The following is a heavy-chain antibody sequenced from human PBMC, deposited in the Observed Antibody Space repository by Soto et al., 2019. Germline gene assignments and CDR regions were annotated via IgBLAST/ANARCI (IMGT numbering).Heavy chain of an antibody. CDR3: VDVTPRA. Sequence: EVQVVESGGGLVQPGGSLRLSCAASGFIFSNYWMYWVRQAPGKGLVWVSRINTDGSMTNYADSVKGRFTISRDNAKNTLYLRMSRLRVEDTAVYYCVDVTPRAWGQGTLVTVSS. CDR2: INTDGSMT. J-gene: IGHJ5*02. D-gene: IGHD2-21*02. CDR1: GFIFSNYW. V-gene: IGHV3-74*01.